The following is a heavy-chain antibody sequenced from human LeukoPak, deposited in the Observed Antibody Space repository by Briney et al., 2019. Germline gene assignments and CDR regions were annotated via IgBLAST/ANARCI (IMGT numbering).Heavy chain of an antibody. V-gene: IGHV1-2*02. Sequence: GASVKVSCKASGYTFTGYYIHWVRQAPGQGLEWMGWINPNSGNTYSAQKFQGRVTMTRDTSISTAYMELSRLRSDDTAVYYCASSYVDTAMVTRWGQGTLVTVSS. D-gene: IGHD5-18*01. CDR2: INPNSGNT. J-gene: IGHJ4*02. CDR3: ASSYVDTAMVTR. CDR1: GYTFTGYY.